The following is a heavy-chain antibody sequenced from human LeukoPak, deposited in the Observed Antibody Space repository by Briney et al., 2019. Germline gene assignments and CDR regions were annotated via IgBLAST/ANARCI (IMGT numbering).Heavy chain of an antibody. J-gene: IGHJ6*03. CDR3: ASLGYMDV. CDR1: GFAVSNNY. Sequence: PGGSLRLSCTASGFAVSNNYMNWVRQAPGKGLEWVSSISSSSSYIYYADSVKGRFTISRDNAKNSLYLQMNSLRAEDTAVYYCASLGYMDVWGKGTTVTISS. V-gene: IGHV3-21*01. CDR2: ISSSSSYI.